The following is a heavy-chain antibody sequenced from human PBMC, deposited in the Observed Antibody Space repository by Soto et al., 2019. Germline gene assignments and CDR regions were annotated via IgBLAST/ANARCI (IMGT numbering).Heavy chain of an antibody. CDR2: IIPMVGTP. CDR3: ATDGGSTSSSAYNYFMDV. V-gene: IGHV1-69*08. Sequence: QAQLVQSGAEVKRPGSSVKVSCKASGDTFSSYSISWVRQAPGQGLEWMGRIIPMVGTPNYAQKFQGRVTFSADKCTSTAYMVLNSLISDDTAVYYCATDGGSTSSSAYNYFMDVWGKGTPVTVSS. D-gene: IGHD3-16*01. J-gene: IGHJ6*03. CDR1: GDTFSSYS.